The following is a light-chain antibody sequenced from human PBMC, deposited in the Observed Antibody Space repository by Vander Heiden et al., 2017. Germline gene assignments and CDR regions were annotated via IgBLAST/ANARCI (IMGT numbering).Light chain of an antibody. V-gene: IGKV1-39*01. CDR1: ETILNS. Sequence: DIQMTQSPSSLSASVGDRVTITCRASETILNSLNWYQQKPGKAPNLLIYDASSWQSGVPSRVRGSGSGTNFTLSISSQQPEDFATYYCQQTYSVPPTFGHGTKVDI. J-gene: IGKJ1*01. CDR3: QQTYSVPPT. CDR2: DAS.